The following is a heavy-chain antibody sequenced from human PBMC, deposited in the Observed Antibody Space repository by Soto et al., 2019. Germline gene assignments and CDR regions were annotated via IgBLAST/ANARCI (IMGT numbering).Heavy chain of an antibody. V-gene: IGHV5-51*01. CDR3: ARRIGVIGPYYLDY. J-gene: IGHJ4*02. CDR1: GYSFTSYW. Sequence: GESLKISCKGSGYSFTSYWIGWVRQMPGKGLEWMGMIYPADSDTRYSPAFQGQVTFSADRSSSTAHLQWSSLKASDTAMYYCARRIGVIGPYYLDYWGQGTLVTVSS. CDR2: IYPADSDT. D-gene: IGHD3-10*01.